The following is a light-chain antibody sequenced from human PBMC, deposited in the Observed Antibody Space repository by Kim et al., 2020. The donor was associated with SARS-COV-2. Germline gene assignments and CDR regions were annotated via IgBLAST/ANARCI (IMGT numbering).Light chain of an antibody. V-gene: IGKV3-20*01. CDR3: HYYGTSFLT. CDR1: QSISSTY. CDR2: GAS. J-gene: IGKJ4*01. Sequence: SPGEGATLSCRASQSISSTYLAWFQQKPGQAPRLLIYGASYRATDIPDRFSGSASGTVFTLTISRLEPEDSAVYYCHYYGTSFLTFGGGTKVDIK.